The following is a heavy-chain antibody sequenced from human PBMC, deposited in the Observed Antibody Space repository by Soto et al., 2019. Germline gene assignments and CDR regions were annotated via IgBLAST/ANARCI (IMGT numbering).Heavy chain of an antibody. CDR1: GGSISGYY. J-gene: IGHJ3*02. Sequence: SETLSLTCTVSGGSISGYYWSWIRQPPGKGLEWIGYIHYSGSTNHNPSLKSRVTISIDTSKSQFSLKLSSVTAADTAVYFCARTPLYSTGWYGTFDIWGQGTMVTVSS. CDR3: ARTPLYSTGWYGTFDI. D-gene: IGHD6-19*01. CDR2: IHYSGST. V-gene: IGHV4-59*08.